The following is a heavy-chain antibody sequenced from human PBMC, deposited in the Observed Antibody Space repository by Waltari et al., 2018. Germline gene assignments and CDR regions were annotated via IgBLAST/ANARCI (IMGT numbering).Heavy chain of an antibody. CDR2: ISRSGSTI. J-gene: IGHJ4*02. CDR3: AREQGYYGSPLDY. D-gene: IGHD3-10*01. CDR1: GFTFSSYE. V-gene: IGHV3-48*03. Sequence: EVQLVESGGGLVQPGGSLRLSCAASGFTFSSYEMNWVRQAPGKGLGWVSYISRSGSTIYYADSVKGRFTISRDNAKNSLYLQMNSLRAEDTAVYYCAREQGYYGSPLDYWGQGTLVTVSS.